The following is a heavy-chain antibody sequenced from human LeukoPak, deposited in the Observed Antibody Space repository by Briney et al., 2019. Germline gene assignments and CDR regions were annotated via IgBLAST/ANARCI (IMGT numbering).Heavy chain of an antibody. Sequence: GGSLRLSCAASGFTFSSYSMNWVRQAPGKGLEWVSSISSSSSYIYYADSVKGRFTISRDNAKNSLYLQMNSLRAEDTAVYYCAREAIFGVVHDAFDIWGQGTMVTVSS. CDR1: GFTFSSYS. CDR2: ISSSSSYI. J-gene: IGHJ3*02. D-gene: IGHD3-3*01. V-gene: IGHV3-21*01. CDR3: AREAIFGVVHDAFDI.